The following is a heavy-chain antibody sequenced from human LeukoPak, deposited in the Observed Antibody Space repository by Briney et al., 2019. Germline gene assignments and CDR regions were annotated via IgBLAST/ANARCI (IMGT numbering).Heavy chain of an antibody. V-gene: IGHV1-18*01. D-gene: IGHD2-15*01. Sequence: GASVKVSCKASGYTFTSDGVSWVRQAPGQGLEWMGWISGYNGHTNYAQKLQGRVTLTTDTSTSTAYMELRSLRSDDTAVYYCARDRPYCSGGSCYWFDPWGQGTLVTVSS. CDR3: ARDRPYCSGGSCYWFDP. CDR2: ISGYNGHT. J-gene: IGHJ5*02. CDR1: GYTFTSDG.